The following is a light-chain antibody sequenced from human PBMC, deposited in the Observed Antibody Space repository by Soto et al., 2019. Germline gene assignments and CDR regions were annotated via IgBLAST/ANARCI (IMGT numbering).Light chain of an antibody. CDR2: STN. J-gene: IGLJ3*02. Sequence: QAVVTQEPSFSVSPGGTVTLTCRLSSGSVSTSYYPSWYQQTPGQAPRTLIFSTNTRSSGVPDRFSGSILGNKATLTITGAEADDESDYYSVLYMGSGIWVFGGGTKLTVL. CDR3: VLYMGSGIWV. V-gene: IGLV8-61*01. CDR1: SGSVSTSYY.